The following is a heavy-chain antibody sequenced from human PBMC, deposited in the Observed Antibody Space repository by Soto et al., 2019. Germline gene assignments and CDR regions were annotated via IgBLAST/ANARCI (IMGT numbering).Heavy chain of an antibody. D-gene: IGHD5-18*01. J-gene: IGHJ5*01. CDR2: IIPIFGTP. CDR3: AYSANHRYFFDS. Sequence: QVQLVQSGAEVKKPGSSVKVSCKASGGSFRSYAVNWVRQAPGQGLECLGGIIPIFGTPNYAQKFHGRVSIPADESTSTVYMDLISLTSDDTAVYYCAYSANHRYFFDSWGQGTLVTVSS. V-gene: IGHV1-69*12. CDR1: GGSFRSYA.